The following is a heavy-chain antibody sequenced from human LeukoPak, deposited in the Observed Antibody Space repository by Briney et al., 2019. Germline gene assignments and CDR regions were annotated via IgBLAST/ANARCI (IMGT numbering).Heavy chain of an antibody. D-gene: IGHD3-3*01. CDR2: ISSSSSTI. CDR3: AKDLIFGVVIIGGNFDY. Sequence: GGSLRLSCAASGFTFSSYSMNWVRQAPGKGLEWVSYISSSSSTIYHADSVKGRFTISRDNSKNTLYLQMNSLRAEDTAVYYCAKDLIFGVVIIGGNFDYWGQGTLVTVSS. J-gene: IGHJ4*02. CDR1: GFTFSSYS. V-gene: IGHV3-48*01.